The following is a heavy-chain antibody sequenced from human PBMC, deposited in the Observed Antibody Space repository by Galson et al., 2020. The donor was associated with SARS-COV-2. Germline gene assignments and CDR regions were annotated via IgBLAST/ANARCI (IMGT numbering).Heavy chain of an antibody. CDR3: VKGAEGGNSDYFDF. D-gene: IGHD2-21*01. CDR2: ISWNSGTI. CDR1: GFTFVDYA. V-gene: IGHV3-9*01. J-gene: IGHJ4*02. Sequence: PGGSLRLSCAASGFTFVDYAMHWVRQAPGKGLEWVSGISWNSGTIRYADSVKGRFTISRDNGKNSLYVQMNSLRAEDTAFYYCVKGAEGGNSDYFDFWGQGTLVTVSS.